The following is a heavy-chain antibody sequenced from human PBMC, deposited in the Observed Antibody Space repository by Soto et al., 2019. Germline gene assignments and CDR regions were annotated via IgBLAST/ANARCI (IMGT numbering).Heavy chain of an antibody. J-gene: IGHJ4*02. CDR3: ARASADYYDSSGYCDY. CDR2: IIPILGIA. D-gene: IGHD3-22*01. Sequence: VASVKVSCKAAAYTFSSYTISWVRQAPGQGLEWMGRIIPILGIANYAQKFQGRVTITADKSTSTAYMELSSLRSEDTAVYYCARASADYYDSSGYCDYWGQGTLVTVSS. V-gene: IGHV1-69*02. CDR1: AYTFSSYT.